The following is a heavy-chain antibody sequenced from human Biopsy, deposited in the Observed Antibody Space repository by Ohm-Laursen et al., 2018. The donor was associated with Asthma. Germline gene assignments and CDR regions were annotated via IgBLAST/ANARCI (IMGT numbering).Heavy chain of an antibody. D-gene: IGHD4-23*01. CDR2: ISVYNGNT. CDR1: GYTFNSAG. J-gene: IGHJ6*02. V-gene: IGHV1-18*01. CDR3: ARAVDFSHYYGIDV. Sequence: SVKVSCKTSGYTFNSAGITWVRQAPGQGLEWMGWISVYNGNTKVAQKLQDRVTMITDTSTSTAYMELRSLRSDDTAVYFCARAVDFSHYYGIDVWGQGTTVPVS.